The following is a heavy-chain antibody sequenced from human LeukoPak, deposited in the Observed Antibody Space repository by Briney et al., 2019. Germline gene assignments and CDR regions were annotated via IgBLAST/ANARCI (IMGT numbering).Heavy chain of an antibody. CDR3: SRSGGWYYFDY. CDR1: GYTFTGYY. Sequence: GASVKVSCKASGYTFTGYYMHWVRQAPGQGLEWMGWISPNSGGTNYAQKFQGRFTMTRDTSISTAYMELSRLRSETTALIYVSRSGGWYYFDYWGQGTLVTVSS. CDR2: ISPNSGGT. D-gene: IGHD6-19*01. V-gene: IGHV1-2*02. J-gene: IGHJ4*02.